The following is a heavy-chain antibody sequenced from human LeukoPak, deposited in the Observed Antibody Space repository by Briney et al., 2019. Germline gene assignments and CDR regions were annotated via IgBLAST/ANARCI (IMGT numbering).Heavy chain of an antibody. J-gene: IGHJ4*02. CDR3: ARAEGAGWKTNRAYDY. V-gene: IGHV4-59*01. CDR2: IYYSGST. Sequence: SETLSLTCTVSGGSISSYYWSWIRQPPGKGLEWIGYIYYSGSTNYNPSLKSRVTISVDTSKNQFSLKLSSVTAADTAVYYCARAEGAGWKTNRAYDYWGQGTLVTVSS. CDR1: GGSISSYY. D-gene: IGHD6-19*01.